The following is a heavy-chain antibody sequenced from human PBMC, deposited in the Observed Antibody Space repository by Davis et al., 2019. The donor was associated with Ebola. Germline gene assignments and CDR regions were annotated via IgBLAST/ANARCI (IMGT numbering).Heavy chain of an antibody. CDR3: GRGGGGGLLDDY. CDR2: IGPSSSTI. CDR1: GFTFTRYS. D-gene: IGHD3-16*01. V-gene: IGHV3-48*02. J-gene: IGHJ4*02. Sequence: GESLKISCAASGFTFTRYSMNWVRQAPGKGLEWVSYIGPSSSTIYYADSVKGRFTISRDNAKNSLYLQMNSLRDEDKAVYYCGRGGGGGLLDDYWGQGTLVTVSS.